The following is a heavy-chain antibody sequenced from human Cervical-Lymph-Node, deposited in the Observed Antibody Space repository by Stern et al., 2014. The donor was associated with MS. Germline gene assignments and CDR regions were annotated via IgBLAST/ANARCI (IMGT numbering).Heavy chain of an antibody. D-gene: IGHD1-7*01. CDR1: GFIFSRYA. Sequence: VQLVESGGGVVQPGRSLRLSCAASGFIFSRYAMHWVRQAPGQGLAWVAVTSYDDSKTYYADSVKGRFTISRDTSKTTLFLQLNNVRPEDTAVYYCVKDQWELFGAFDNWGQGTLVTVSS. CDR3: VKDQWELFGAFDN. CDR2: TSYDDSKT. V-gene: IGHV3-30*18. J-gene: IGHJ4*02.